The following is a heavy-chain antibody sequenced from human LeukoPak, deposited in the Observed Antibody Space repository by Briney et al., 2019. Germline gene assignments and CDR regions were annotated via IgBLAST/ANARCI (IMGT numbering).Heavy chain of an antibody. D-gene: IGHD1-1*01. J-gene: IGHJ4*02. Sequence: PSETLSLTCAVYGGFFSGYYWSWIRQPPGKGLEWIGEINHSGSTNYNPSLKSRVTISVDTSKNQFSLKLSSVTAADTAVYYCARVGMWPGFDYWGQGTLVTVSS. CDR2: INHSGST. V-gene: IGHV4-34*01. CDR3: ARVGMWPGFDY. CDR1: GGFFSGYY.